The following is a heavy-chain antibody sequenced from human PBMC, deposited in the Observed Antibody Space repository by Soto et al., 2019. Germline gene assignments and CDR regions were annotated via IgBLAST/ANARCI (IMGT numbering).Heavy chain of an antibody. CDR2: IYTSGST. V-gene: IGHV4-4*07. Sequence: QVQLQESGPGLVKPSETLSLTCTVSGDSMTKYYWSWIRQPAGKGLEWIGRIYTSGSTNYNPSLKSQVTLSIDTSNNHFSLKLKSVTAADTAVYYCARTVGAAYYFDFWGQGALVTVSS. CDR3: ARTVGAAYYFDF. D-gene: IGHD1-26*01. CDR1: GDSMTKYY. J-gene: IGHJ4*02.